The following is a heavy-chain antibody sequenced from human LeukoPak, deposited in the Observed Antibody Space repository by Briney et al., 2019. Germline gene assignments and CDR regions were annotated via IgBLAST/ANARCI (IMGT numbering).Heavy chain of an antibody. CDR2: IIPILGIA. D-gene: IGHD2-2*01. CDR3: ARESTSTSCSDY. CDR1: GYTFTSYG. V-gene: IGHV1-69*04. Sequence: ASVKVSCKASGYTFTSYGISWVRQAPGQGLEWMGRIIPILGIANYAQKFQGRVTITADKSTSTAYMELSSLRSEDTTVYYCARESTSTSCSDYWGQGTLVTVSS. J-gene: IGHJ4*02.